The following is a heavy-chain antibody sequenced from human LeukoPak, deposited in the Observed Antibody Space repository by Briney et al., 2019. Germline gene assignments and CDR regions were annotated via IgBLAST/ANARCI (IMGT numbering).Heavy chain of an antibody. CDR2: FQTSDNT. J-gene: IGHJ2*01. CDR1: GGSITNYY. D-gene: IGHD1-1*01. Sequence: PSETLSLTCTDSGGSITNYYWSWIRQPAGKGLEWIGRFQTSDNTNYNPSLKSRVTMSVDTSKNQFSLTLTSVTAADTAVYYCAREVSRDAGARYFDLWGRGTPVTASS. V-gene: IGHV4-4*07. CDR3: AREVSRDAGARYFDL.